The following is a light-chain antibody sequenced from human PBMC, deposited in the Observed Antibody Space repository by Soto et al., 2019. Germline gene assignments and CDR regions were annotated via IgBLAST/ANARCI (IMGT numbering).Light chain of an antibody. V-gene: IGKV3-20*01. Sequence: ALTQSPGTLSSSPGERATLSCRASQSVSSNYLAWYQQKPGQAPRLLIYGASSRATGIPDRFSGSGSGTDFTLTINRLEPEDFAVYYCQQYGSSPPITFGQGTRLEI. CDR1: QSVSSNY. CDR2: GAS. CDR3: QQYGSSPPIT. J-gene: IGKJ5*01.